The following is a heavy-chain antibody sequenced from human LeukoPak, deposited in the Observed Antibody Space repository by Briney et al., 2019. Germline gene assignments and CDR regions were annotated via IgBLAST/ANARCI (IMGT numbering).Heavy chain of an antibody. D-gene: IGHD2-15*01. CDR2: IHQDGSEK. CDR3: ASGSQTWAFDI. Sequence: PGGSLRLSCAASGFTFSNYWMTWVRQAPGKGLEWVANIHQDGSEKYYVDSVKGRFTISRDNAKNSLYLQMNSLRAEDTAVYYCASGSQTWAFDIWGQGTMVTVSS. V-gene: IGHV3-7*01. CDR1: GFTFSNYW. J-gene: IGHJ3*02.